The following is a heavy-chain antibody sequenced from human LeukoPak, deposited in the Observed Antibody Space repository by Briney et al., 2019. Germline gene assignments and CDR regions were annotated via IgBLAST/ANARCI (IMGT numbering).Heavy chain of an antibody. V-gene: IGHV1-2*02. J-gene: IGHJ4*02. CDR2: INPNSGGT. Sequence: ASLKVSCKASGYTFTGYYMHWVRQAPGQGLEWMGWINPNSGGTNYAQKFQGRVTMTRDTSISTAYMELSRLRSDDTAVYYCARVASSGWYYFDYWGQGTLVTVSS. CDR1: GYTFTGYY. D-gene: IGHD6-19*01. CDR3: ARVASSGWYYFDY.